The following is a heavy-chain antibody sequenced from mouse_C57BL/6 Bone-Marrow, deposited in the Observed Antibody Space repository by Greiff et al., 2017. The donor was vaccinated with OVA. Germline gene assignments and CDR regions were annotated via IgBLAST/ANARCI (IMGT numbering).Heavy chain of an antibody. Sequence: EVQLVESGGGLVKPGGSLKLSCAASGFTFSDYGMHWVRQAPEKGLEWVAYISSGSSTIYYADTVKGRFTISRDNAKNTLFLQMTSLRSEDTAMYYCAKVRSTTVVEGWYFDVWGTGTTVTVSS. CDR2: ISSGSSTI. D-gene: IGHD1-1*01. J-gene: IGHJ1*03. CDR1: GFTFSDYG. V-gene: IGHV5-17*01. CDR3: AKVRSTTVVEGWYFDV.